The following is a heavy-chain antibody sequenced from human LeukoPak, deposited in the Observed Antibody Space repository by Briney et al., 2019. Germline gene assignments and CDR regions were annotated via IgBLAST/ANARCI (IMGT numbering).Heavy chain of an antibody. J-gene: IGHJ6*03. Sequence: SETLSLSCSVSGASFSTNYWSWIRQPPGRGLEWIGYVFDSGSTNYNPSLKSRVTISVDTSTKQFSLRLSSVTAADTAVYYCARLYQQSKWKYYYYYMDVWGKGTAVTVSS. D-gene: IGHD1-1*01. CDR3: ARLYQQSKWKYYYYYMDV. CDR1: GASFSTNY. V-gene: IGHV4-59*01. CDR2: VFDSGST.